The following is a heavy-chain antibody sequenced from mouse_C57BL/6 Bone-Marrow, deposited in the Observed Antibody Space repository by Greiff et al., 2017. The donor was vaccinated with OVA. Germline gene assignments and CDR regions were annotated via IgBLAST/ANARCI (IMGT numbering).Heavy chain of an antibody. CDR3: ARRAYGSSSLRYFDV. CDR2: INPGSGGT. CDR1: GYAFTNYL. D-gene: IGHD1-1*01. Sequence: QVQLQQSGAELVRPGTSVKVSCKASGYAFTNYLIEWVKQRPGQGLEWIGVINPGSGGTYYNEKFKGKATLTADKSSSTAYMQLSSLTSEDSAVYFCARRAYGSSSLRYFDVWGTGTTVTVSS. V-gene: IGHV1-54*01. J-gene: IGHJ1*03.